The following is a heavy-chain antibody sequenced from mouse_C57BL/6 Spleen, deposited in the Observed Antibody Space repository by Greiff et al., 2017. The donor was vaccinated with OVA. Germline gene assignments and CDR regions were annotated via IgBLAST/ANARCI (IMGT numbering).Heavy chain of an antibody. V-gene: IGHV3-6*01. CDR1: GYSITSGYY. Sequence: EVKLVESGPGLVKPSQSLSLTCSVTGYSITSGYYWNWIRQFPGNKLEWMGYISYDGSNNYNPSLKNRISITRDTSKNQFFLKLNSVTTEDTATYYCARGGTGTIWFAYWGQGTLVTVSA. CDR2: ISYDGSN. D-gene: IGHD4-1*01. CDR3: ARGGTGTIWFAY. J-gene: IGHJ3*01.